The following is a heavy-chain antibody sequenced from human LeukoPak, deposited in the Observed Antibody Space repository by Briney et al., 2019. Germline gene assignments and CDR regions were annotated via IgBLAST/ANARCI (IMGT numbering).Heavy chain of an antibody. CDR1: GGSFSGYY. CDR3: ARGPFGLALDY. V-gene: IGHV4-59*10. CDR2: IYTSGST. Sequence: SETLSLTCGVYGGSFSGYYWSWIRQPAGKGLEWIGRIYTSGSTNYNPSLKSRVTMSVDTSKNQFSLKLSSVTAADTAVYYCARGPFGLALDYWGQGTLVTVSS. J-gene: IGHJ4*02. D-gene: IGHD3-3*02.